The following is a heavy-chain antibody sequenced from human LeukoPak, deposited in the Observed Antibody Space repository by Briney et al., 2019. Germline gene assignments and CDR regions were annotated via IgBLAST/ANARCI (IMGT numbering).Heavy chain of an antibody. V-gene: IGHV3-48*01. CDR3: AKERSRYFDY. Sequence: GGSLRLSCAASGFNFSSYSMNWVRQAPGKGLEWVSYISFTTRVIYYADSVKGRFTISRDNSKNTLYLQMNSLRAEDTAVYYCAKERSRYFDYWGQGTLVTVSS. CDR1: GFNFSSYS. J-gene: IGHJ4*02. CDR2: ISFTTRVI.